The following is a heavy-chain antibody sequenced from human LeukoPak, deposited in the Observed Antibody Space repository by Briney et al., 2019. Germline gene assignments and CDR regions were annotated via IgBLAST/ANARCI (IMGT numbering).Heavy chain of an antibody. V-gene: IGHV3-21*01. CDR3: ARESGNSHEGSGYYEGFDF. J-gene: IGHJ4*02. CDR2: LSGGAQYI. Sequence: GGSLRLSCAASGFTISGYWTSWVRQAPGKGLEWVSSLSGGAQYIYYADSLKGRFTISGDNAKNSLYLQMNSLRVEDTGVYFCARESGNSHEGSGYYEGFDFWGQGTLVTVSS. CDR1: GFTISGYW. D-gene: IGHD3-3*01.